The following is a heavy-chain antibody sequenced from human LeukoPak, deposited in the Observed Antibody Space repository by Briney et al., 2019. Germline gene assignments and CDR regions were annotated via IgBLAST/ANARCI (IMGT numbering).Heavy chain of an antibody. Sequence: SETLSLTCAVYVGSFSAYYWSWIRQPPGKGLEWIGEINHSGSTNYNPSLKSRVTISVDTPNNQFTLKLSSVTAADTAVYYCVRNGYCASTSCWWFGPWGQGTLVTVSS. V-gene: IGHV4-34*01. CDR2: INHSGST. CDR3: VRNGYCASTSCWWFGP. D-gene: IGHD2-2*03. J-gene: IGHJ5*02. CDR1: VGSFSAYY.